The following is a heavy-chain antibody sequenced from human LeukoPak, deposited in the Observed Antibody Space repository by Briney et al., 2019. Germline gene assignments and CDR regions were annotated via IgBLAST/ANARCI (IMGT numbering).Heavy chain of an antibody. V-gene: IGHV3-30*02. CDR1: GFTFSSYG. CDR2: IRFDGTGK. Sequence: PGGSLRLSCRTSGFTFSSYGMHWVRQAPGKGLEWVAFIRFDGTGKYYGDSVKGRFTISRDDTKSTLYLQMNSLRAEDSAFYYCAKEKYYYDISGYDYWGQGTLVT. CDR3: AKEKYYYDISGYDY. D-gene: IGHD3-22*01. J-gene: IGHJ4*02.